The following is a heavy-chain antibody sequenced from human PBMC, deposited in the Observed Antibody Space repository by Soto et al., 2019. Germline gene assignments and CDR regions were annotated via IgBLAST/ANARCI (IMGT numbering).Heavy chain of an antibody. CDR2: INPDGNVG. J-gene: IGHJ4*02. V-gene: IGHV3-7*03. CDR1: GFTFSTYW. Sequence: EVQLLGSGGGLVQPGGSLRLSCVGSGFTFSTYWMNWVRQAPGKGLEWVANINPDGNVGTYVDSVRGRFTTSRDNAKKSLYLQMNSLRAVDTAVYFCAGWGGHDYNYWGQGIMVTGSS. CDR3: AGWGGHDYNY. D-gene: IGHD4-4*01.